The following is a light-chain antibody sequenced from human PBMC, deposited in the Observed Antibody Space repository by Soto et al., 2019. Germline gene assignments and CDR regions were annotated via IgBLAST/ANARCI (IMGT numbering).Light chain of an antibody. CDR2: EVT. J-gene: IGLJ2*01. CDR1: NSHNDTYKY. CDR3: SSYTTIKTVV. Sequence: QSALSEPASVSGSPGQTITISCTATNSHNDTYKYVSWFQHHPGKTPKLIIFEVTNRPSWISDRFSGFKSANTAYLTISGVQPEDEADYHCSSYTTIKTVVFGGGTKVTVL. V-gene: IGLV2-14*01.